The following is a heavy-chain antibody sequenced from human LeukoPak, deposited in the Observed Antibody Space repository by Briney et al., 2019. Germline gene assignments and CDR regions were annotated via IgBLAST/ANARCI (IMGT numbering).Heavy chain of an antibody. Sequence: GGSLRLSCAASGFTFDDYGMSWVRQAPGKGLEWVSGINWNGGSTGYADSVKGRFTVSRDNAKNSLYLQMNSLRAEDTALYYCARDLLPVTTGIGYWFDPWGQGTLVTVSS. V-gene: IGHV3-20*04. CDR2: INWNGGST. CDR3: ARDLLPVTTGIGYWFDP. D-gene: IGHD4-17*01. J-gene: IGHJ5*02. CDR1: GFTFDDYG.